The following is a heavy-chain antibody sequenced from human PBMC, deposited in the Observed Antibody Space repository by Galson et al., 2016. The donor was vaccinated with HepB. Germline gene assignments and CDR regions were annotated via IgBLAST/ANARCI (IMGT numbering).Heavy chain of an antibody. CDR2: INEDGTEK. CDR3: VTWNG. Sequence: SLRLSCAASGFSFGSNWMLWIRQAPEKGLEWVASINEDGTEKFYVDLVKGRFTISRDNAKSSLYLEMNSLRVEDTAVYSCVTWNGWGQGTLVTVSS. V-gene: IGHV3-7*01. D-gene: IGHD1-1*01. J-gene: IGHJ4*02. CDR1: GFSFGSNW.